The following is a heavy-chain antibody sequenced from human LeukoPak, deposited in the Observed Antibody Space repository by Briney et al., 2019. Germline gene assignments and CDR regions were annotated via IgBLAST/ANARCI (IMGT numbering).Heavy chain of an antibody. CDR3: AREGESRNAFDI. J-gene: IGHJ3*02. CDR2: MNPNSGNT. D-gene: IGHD1-14*01. CDR1: GYTFTSYD. Sequence: ASVKVSCKASGYTFTSYDINWVRQATGQGLEWMGWMNPNSGNTGYAQKFQGRVTMTRNTSISTAYMELSSLRSEDTAVYYCAREGESRNAFDIWGQGTMVTVSS. V-gene: IGHV1-8*01.